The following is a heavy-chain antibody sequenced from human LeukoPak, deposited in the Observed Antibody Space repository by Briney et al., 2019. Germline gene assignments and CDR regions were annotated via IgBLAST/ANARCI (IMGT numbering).Heavy chain of an antibody. Sequence: PSETLSLTCTVSGGSISSYYWSWIRQPPGKGLEWIGYIYYSGSTNYNPSLKSRVTISVDTSKNQFSLKLSSVTAADTAVYYCARDRGGAVGATFHYYGMDVWGQGTTVTVSS. CDR2: IYYSGST. V-gene: IGHV4-59*01. CDR1: GGSISSYY. D-gene: IGHD1-26*01. CDR3: ARDRGGAVGATFHYYGMDV. J-gene: IGHJ6*02.